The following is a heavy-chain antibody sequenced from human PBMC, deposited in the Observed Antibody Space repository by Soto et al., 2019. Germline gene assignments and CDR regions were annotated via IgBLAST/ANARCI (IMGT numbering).Heavy chain of an antibody. V-gene: IGHV3-23*01. CDR3: AKGYISGPTGWFEH. D-gene: IGHD3-16*02. CDR1: GFTFSSYA. CDR2: ISNNGGST. J-gene: IGHJ5*02. Sequence: EVQLLESGGGLVQPGESLRLSCAASGFTFSSYALTWVRQAPGKGLEWVSAISNNGGSTYYADSVKGRFTVSRDNSKNTLYLQMNSLRAEDTAVYYCAKGYISGPTGWFEHWGQGTLVTVSS.